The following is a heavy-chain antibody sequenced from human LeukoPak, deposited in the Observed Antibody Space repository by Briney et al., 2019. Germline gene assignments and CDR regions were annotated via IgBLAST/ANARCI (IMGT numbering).Heavy chain of an antibody. D-gene: IGHD6-13*01. CDR3: AKDPDGAYSSWLVGGFDC. CDR1: GFTFSRYG. J-gene: IGHJ4*02. CDR2: ISYDGNNK. V-gene: IGHV3-30*18. Sequence: GGSLRLSCAASGFTFSRYGLHWVRQAPGKGLEWVAVISYDGNNKYYADSVKGRFSISRDNSKNTLYLQMNSLRAEDTAVYYCAKDPDGAYSSWLVGGFDCWGQGTLVTVSS.